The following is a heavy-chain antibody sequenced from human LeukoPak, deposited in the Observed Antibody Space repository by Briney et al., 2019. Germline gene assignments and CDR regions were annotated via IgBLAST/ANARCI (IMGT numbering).Heavy chain of an antibody. CDR2: INHGGIT. CDR3: ARGSSYYDSSGYSDY. V-gene: IGHV4-34*01. CDR1: GGSFSNYY. Sequence: PSETLSLTCAVYGGSFSNYYWTWIRQPPGMALEWIGDINHGGITNYSPSLKSRVTISVVTSKNQFSLKLNSVTAADTAVYYCARGSSYYDSSGYSDYWGQGTLVTVSS. J-gene: IGHJ4*02. D-gene: IGHD3-22*01.